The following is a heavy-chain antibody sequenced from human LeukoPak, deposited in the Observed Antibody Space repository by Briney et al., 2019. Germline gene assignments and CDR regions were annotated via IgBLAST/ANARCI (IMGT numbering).Heavy chain of an antibody. D-gene: IGHD1-26*01. J-gene: IGHJ3*02. CDR1: GFTFNNAW. CDR2: ISGSGGST. V-gene: IGHV3-23*01. CDR3: ATDKSGSYAAFDI. Sequence: GGSLRLSCAASGFTFNNAWMSWVRQAPGKGLEWISAISGSGGSTYYADSVKGRFTISRDNSKNTLYLQMNSLRAEDTAVYYCATDKSGSYAAFDIWGQGTMVTVSS.